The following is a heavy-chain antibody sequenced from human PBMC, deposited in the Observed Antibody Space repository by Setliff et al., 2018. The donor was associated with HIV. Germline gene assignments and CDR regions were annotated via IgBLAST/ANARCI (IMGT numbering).Heavy chain of an antibody. V-gene: IGHV3-7*01. CDR3: ARDATRGGDFDF. Sequence: PGGSLRLSCATSGFTFSNFWMTWVRQAPGKGLEWVANIKEDGSETFYVDSVKGRFTMSRDNAKNLVYLEMNSLKVEDPALYYCARDATRGGDFDFWGQGTLVTGSS. D-gene: IGHD1-26*01. CDR2: IKEDGSET. CDR1: GFTFSNFW. J-gene: IGHJ4*02.